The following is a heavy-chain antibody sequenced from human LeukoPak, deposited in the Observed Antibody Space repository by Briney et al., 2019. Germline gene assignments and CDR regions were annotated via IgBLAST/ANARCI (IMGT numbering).Heavy chain of an antibody. CDR1: GGSISSGSYY. V-gene: IGHV4-61*02. CDR2: IYTSGST. D-gene: IGHD4-23*01. Sequence: NPSETLSLTCTVSGGSISSGSYYWSWIRQPAGKGLQWIGRIYTSGSTNYNPSLKSRVTISVDTSKNQFSLKLSSVTAADTAVYYCAREPRTLSGNSGFDYWGQGTLVTVSS. CDR3: AREPRTLSGNSGFDY. J-gene: IGHJ4*02.